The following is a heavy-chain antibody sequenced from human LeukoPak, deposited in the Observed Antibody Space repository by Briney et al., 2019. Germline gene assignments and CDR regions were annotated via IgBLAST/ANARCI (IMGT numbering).Heavy chain of an antibody. CDR3: ARHVLGVYNYYDSSGYYDY. Sequence: PSETLSLTCTVSGGSISSSSYYWGWIRQPPGKGLEWIGSIYYSGSTYYNPSLKSRVTISVDTSKNQFSLKLSSVTAADTAVYYCARHVLGVYNYYDSSGYYDYWGQGTLVTVSS. J-gene: IGHJ4*02. CDR1: GGSISSSSYY. V-gene: IGHV4-39*01. CDR2: IYYSGST. D-gene: IGHD3-22*01.